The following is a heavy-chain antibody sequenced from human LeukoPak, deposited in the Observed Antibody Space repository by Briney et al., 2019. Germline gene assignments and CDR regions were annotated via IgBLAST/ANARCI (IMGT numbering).Heavy chain of an antibody. CDR2: ISSSSSYI. CDR3: ARDLHLSLDY. V-gene: IGHV3-21*01. Sequence: GVSLRLSCAASGLTFSSYSMNWVRQAPGKGLEWVSSISSSSSYIYYADSVKGRFTISRDNAKNSLYLQMNSLRAEDTAVYYCARDLHLSLDYWGQGTLVTVSS. CDR1: GLTFSSYS. D-gene: IGHD3-16*01. J-gene: IGHJ4*02.